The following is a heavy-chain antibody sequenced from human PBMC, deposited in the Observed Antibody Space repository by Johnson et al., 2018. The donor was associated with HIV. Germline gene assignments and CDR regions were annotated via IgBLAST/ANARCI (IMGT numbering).Heavy chain of an antibody. CDR1: GFTFDEYG. D-gene: IGHD4-11*01. Sequence: VQLVESGGGVVRPGGSLRLSCAASGFTFDEYGMSWVRQAPGKGLEWVSGINCDGGSTGYADSVKGRFTISRDNSKNTVFLQMNGLRAEDTAVYFCGRVYRNYEEAAASYPFDIWGQGTMVTVSS. CDR2: INCDGGST. CDR3: GRVYRNYEEAAASYPFDI. V-gene: IGHV3-20*04. J-gene: IGHJ3*02.